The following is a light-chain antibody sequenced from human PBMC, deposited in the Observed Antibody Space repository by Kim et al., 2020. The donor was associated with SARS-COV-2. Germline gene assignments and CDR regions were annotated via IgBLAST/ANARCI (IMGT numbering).Light chain of an antibody. CDR2: EVS. CDR1: QSLVHPDGHTY. J-gene: IGKJ4*01. Sequence: GQPASMSCRSSQSLVHPDGHTYLNWYLQKPGRSPQLLLLEVSRRFSGVPDRFTGTGSGTDFTLTISRVEADDVGVYYCMQGIYPLSFGGGTKVET. V-gene: IGKV2-29*02. CDR3: MQGIYPLS.